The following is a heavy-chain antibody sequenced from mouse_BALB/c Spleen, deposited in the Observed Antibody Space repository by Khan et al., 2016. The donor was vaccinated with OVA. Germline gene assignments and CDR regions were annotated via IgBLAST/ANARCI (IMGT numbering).Heavy chain of an antibody. V-gene: IGHV1-26*01. J-gene: IGHJ3*01. Sequence: EVQLQESGPDLVKTGASVKISCKASGYSFTAYYMNWLKLSHGKNLVCIGRINPNTDNTNYNQKFKGKAILTVDTSSSTAYMELRSLTSEDSAVYVCASGYDFFAYWGQGTLVTVSA. D-gene: IGHD2-14*01. CDR3: ASGYDFFAY. CDR1: GYSFTAYY. CDR2: INPNTDNT.